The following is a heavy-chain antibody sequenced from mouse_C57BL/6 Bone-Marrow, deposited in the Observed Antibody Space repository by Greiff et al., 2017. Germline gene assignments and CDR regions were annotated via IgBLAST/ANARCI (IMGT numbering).Heavy chain of an antibody. J-gene: IGHJ3*01. CDR1: GFTFTDYY. CDR2: IRTNANGYTT. CDR3: ARCIYYDYSFAY. Sequence: EVHLVESGGGLVQPGGSLSLSCAASGFTFTDYYMSWVRQPPGKALEWLGFIRTNANGYTTEYSASVKGRFTISRDNSQSILYLQMHALRAEDSATYYRARCIYYDYSFAYWGQGTLVTVSA. V-gene: IGHV7-3*01. D-gene: IGHD2-4*01.